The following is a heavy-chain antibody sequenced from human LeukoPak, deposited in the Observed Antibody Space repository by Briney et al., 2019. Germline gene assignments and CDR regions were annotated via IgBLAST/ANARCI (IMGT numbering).Heavy chain of an antibody. V-gene: IGHV4-59*01. CDR2: IYYSGST. D-gene: IGHD3-10*01. Sequence: PSENLSLTCTVSGGSISSYYWSWIRQPPGKGLEWIGYIYYSGSTNYNPSLKSRVTISVDTSKNQFSLKLSSVTAADTAVYYCARVLAYGSGSYYNPLYYYGMDVWGQGTTVTVSS. CDR3: ARVLAYGSGSYYNPLYYYGMDV. J-gene: IGHJ6*02. CDR1: GGSISSYY.